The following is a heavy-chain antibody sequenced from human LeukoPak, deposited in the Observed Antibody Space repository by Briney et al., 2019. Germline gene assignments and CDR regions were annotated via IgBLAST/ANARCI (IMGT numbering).Heavy chain of an antibody. V-gene: IGHV4-61*02. Sequence: SETLSLTCTVSGGSISSGSYYWRWIRQPAGKGLEWIGRIYTSGSTNYNPSLKSRVTISVDTSKNQFSLKLSSVTAADTAVYYCAREFMITFGGVIDYYYFDYWGQGTLVTVSS. CDR2: IYTSGST. D-gene: IGHD3-16*02. CDR3: AREFMITFGGVIDYYYFDY. J-gene: IGHJ4*02. CDR1: GGSISSGSYY.